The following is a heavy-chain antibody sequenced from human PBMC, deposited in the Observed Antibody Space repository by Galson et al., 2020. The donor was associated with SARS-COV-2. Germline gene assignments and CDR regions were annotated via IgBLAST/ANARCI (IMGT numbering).Heavy chain of an antibody. D-gene: IGHD6-19*01. J-gene: IGHJ5*02. V-gene: IGHV3-23*01. CDR1: GFTFSTYG. Sequence: GESLKISCEASGFTFSTYGMTWVRQAPGQGLEWVSSISDSGGATYYADSVKARFTISRDNSKNTLYLQMYSLRAEDSALYYCARYSGDDSGWYEMNCFDPWGQGTLVTVSS. CDR2: ISDSGGAT. CDR3: ARYSGDDSGWYEMNCFDP.